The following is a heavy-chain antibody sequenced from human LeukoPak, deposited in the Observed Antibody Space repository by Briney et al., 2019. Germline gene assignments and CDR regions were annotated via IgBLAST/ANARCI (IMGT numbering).Heavy chain of an antibody. CDR1: GYTFTSYD. Sequence: ASVKVSCKASGYTFTSYDINWVRQATGQGLEWMGWMNPNSGNTGYAQKFQGRVTITADESTSTAYMELSSLRSEDTAVYYCARSRLTMVRVNGAFDIWGQGTMVTVSS. CDR2: MNPNSGNT. D-gene: IGHD3-10*01. J-gene: IGHJ3*02. CDR3: ARSRLTMVRVNGAFDI. V-gene: IGHV1-8*03.